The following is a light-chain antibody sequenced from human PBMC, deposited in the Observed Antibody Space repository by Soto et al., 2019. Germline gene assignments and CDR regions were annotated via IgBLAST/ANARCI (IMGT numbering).Light chain of an antibody. Sequence: EIVLTQSPGTLSLSPGERATLTCRASQSVSNSNLAWYQHKPGQAPRLLIYAASTRATGIPDRFSGSGSGTDFTLTINRLEPEDFAVYYCQQFGSSPLTFGPGTKVDIK. CDR2: AAS. V-gene: IGKV3-20*01. CDR1: QSVSNSN. CDR3: QQFGSSPLT. J-gene: IGKJ3*01.